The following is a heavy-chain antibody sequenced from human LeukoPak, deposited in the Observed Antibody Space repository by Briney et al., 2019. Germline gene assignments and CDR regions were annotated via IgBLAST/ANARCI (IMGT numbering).Heavy chain of an antibody. CDR3: ARDNVDSLFYCYYYGMDD. D-gene: IGHD5-12*01. CDR2: SSAYNGNT. V-gene: IGHV1-18*01. J-gene: IGHJ6*02. CDR1: RYTYTSFG. Sequence: ASVKDSCKASRYTYTSFGISGVRQAPGQGVEWMGWSSAYNGNTNYAQKLQGRVTITTDTSTSTAYMELRSLRSDDTAVYYCARDNVDSLFYCYYYGMDDWGQGTTVTVSS.